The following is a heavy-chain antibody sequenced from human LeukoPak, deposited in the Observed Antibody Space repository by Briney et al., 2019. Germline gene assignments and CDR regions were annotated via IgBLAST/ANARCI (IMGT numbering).Heavy chain of an antibody. Sequence: PSQTLSLTCTVSGGSISSGSYYWSRIRQPAGKGLEWIGRIYTSGSTNYNPFLKSRVTISVDTSKNQFSLKLSSVTAADTAVYYCARATKFFYYYYMDVWGKGTTVTVSS. J-gene: IGHJ6*03. V-gene: IGHV4-61*02. D-gene: IGHD2-2*01. CDR3: ARATKFFYYYYMDV. CDR2: IYTSGST. CDR1: GGSISSGSYY.